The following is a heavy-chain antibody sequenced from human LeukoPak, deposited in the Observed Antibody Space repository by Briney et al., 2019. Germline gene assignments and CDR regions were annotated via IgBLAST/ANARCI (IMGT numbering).Heavy chain of an antibody. V-gene: IGHV1-18*04. CDR3: ARDNDYGDHGEFDP. CDR2: ISAYNGNT. CDR1: GYTFTSYY. Sequence: ASVKVSCKASGYTFTSYYMHWVRQAPGQGLEWMGWISAYNGNTNYAQKLQGRVTMTTDTSTSTAYMELRSLRSDDTAVYYCARDNDYGDHGEFDPWGQGTLVTVSS. J-gene: IGHJ5*02. D-gene: IGHD4-17*01.